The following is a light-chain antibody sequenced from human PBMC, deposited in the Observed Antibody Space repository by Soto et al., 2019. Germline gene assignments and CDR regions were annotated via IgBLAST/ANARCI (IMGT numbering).Light chain of an antibody. CDR2: GNN. CDR1: NSNIGRNT. Sequence: QSVLTQPPSASGTPGQRVTISCSGSNSNIGRNTVNWYQQLPGTAPKLLIHGNNQRPSGVPDRFSGSTSGTSASLAISGLQAEDEADYYCATWDDSLNALFGGGTKLTVL. J-gene: IGLJ3*02. CDR3: ATWDDSLNAL. V-gene: IGLV1-44*01.